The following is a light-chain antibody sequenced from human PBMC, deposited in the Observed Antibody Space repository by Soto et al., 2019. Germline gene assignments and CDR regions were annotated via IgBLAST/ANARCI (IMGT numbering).Light chain of an antibody. J-gene: IGLJ1*01. CDR2: QVT. CDR1: SSDLAIYNY. Sequence: QSVLTQPASVSGSPGQSITISCTGTSSDLAIYNYVSWYQQQPGKAPKLMIYQVTNRPSGVSNRFSGSRSGNTASLTISGLQAEDEADYYCSSYTDSSNDVFATGTKVTVL. CDR3: SSYTDSSNDV. V-gene: IGLV2-14*01.